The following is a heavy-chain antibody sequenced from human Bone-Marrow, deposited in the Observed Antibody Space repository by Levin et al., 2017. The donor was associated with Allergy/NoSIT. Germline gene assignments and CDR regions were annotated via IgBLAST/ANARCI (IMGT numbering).Heavy chain of an antibody. CDR3: VTEYYDFWSGFRTRYSDF. CDR2: SKSYTDGGTT. J-gene: IGHJ4*02. V-gene: IGHV3-15*01. CDR1: GFTFNNAW. Sequence: GESLKISCVASGFTFNNAWMGWVRQAPGEGLEWVGRSKSYTDGGTTDYAAAVKGRFTISRRDSERTLYLQMNSLRTEDTAVYYCVTEYYDFWSGFRTRYSDFWGQGVLVTVSS. D-gene: IGHD3-3*01.